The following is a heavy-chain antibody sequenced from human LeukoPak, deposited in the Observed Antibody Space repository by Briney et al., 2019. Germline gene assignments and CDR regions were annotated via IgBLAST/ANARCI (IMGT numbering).Heavy chain of an antibody. CDR2: INSDGRSA. V-gene: IGHV3-74*01. J-gene: IGHJ4*02. D-gene: IGHD3-10*01. CDR1: GFTFSSYW. CDR3: VRDQYYGSGSYEY. Sequence: GGSLRLSCAASGFTFSSYWMHWVRQAPGKGLVWVSRINSDGRSASYADFVKGRFTISRDNAKNTVFLQLNSLRAEDTAVYYCVRDQYYGSGSYEYWGQGTLVTVSS.